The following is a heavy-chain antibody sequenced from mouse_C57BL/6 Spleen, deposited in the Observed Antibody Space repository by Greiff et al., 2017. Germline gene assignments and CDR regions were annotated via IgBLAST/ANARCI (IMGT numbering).Heavy chain of an antibody. CDR2: IYPSDSET. D-gene: IGHD1-1*01. CDR3: AVYYGSSYGAWFAY. Sequence: QVQLQQSGAELVRPGSSVKLSCKASGYTFTSYWMDWVKQRPGQGLEWIGNIYPSDSETHYNQKFKDKATLTVDKSSSTAYLQLSSLTSEDSAVYYCAVYYGSSYGAWFAYWGQGTLVTVSA. CDR1: GYTFTSYW. J-gene: IGHJ3*01. V-gene: IGHV1-61*01.